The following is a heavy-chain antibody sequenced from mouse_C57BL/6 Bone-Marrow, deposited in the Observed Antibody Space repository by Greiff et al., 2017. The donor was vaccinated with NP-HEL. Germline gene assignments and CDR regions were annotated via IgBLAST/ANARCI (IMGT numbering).Heavy chain of an antibody. V-gene: IGHV1-15*01. Sequence: QVQLQQSGAELVRPGASVTLSCKASGYTFTDYEMHWVKQTPVHGLEWIGALDPETGGTAYNQKFKGKAILTADKSSSTAYMELRSLTSEDSAVYYCTSKRDYAMDYWGQGTSVTVSS. CDR3: TSKRDYAMDY. CDR1: GYTFTDYE. CDR2: LDPETGGT. J-gene: IGHJ4*01.